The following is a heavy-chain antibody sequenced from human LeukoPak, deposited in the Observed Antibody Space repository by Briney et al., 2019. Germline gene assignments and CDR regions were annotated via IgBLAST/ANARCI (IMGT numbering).Heavy chain of an antibody. CDR1: GGTFSSYA. CDR3: ARVKPAYSSSWDGNFDY. V-gene: IGHV1-69*13. J-gene: IGHJ4*02. D-gene: IGHD6-13*01. CDR2: IIPIFGTA. Sequence: ASVKVSCKASGGTFSSYAISWVRQAPGQGLEWMGGIIPIFGTANYAQKFQGRVTITADESTSTAYMELSSLRSEDTAVYYCARVKPAYSSSWDGNFDYWGQGTLVTVSS.